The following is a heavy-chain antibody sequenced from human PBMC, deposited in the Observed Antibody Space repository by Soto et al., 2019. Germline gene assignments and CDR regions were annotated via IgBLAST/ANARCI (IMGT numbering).Heavy chain of an antibody. CDR2: ICNDGSKK. V-gene: IGHV3-30*02. D-gene: IGHD6-6*01. J-gene: IGHJ6*02. CDR3: VKIPSHYSSSEDYYYYGMDV. CDR1: GFTFSSYG. Sequence: GGSLRLSCAASGFTFSSYGMHWVRQAPGKGLEWASVICNDGSKKYHADSVKGRFTISRDNSKNTLYLQMSSLRAEDTAVYYCVKIPSHYSSSEDYYYYGMDVWGQGTTVTVSS.